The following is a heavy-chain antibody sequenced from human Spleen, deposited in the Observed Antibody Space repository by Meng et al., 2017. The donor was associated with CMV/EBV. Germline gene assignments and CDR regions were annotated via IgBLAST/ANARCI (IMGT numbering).Heavy chain of an antibody. Sequence: SVKVSCKASGGTFSSYAISWVRQAPGQGLEWMGGIIPIFGTANYAQKFQGRVTMTTDTSTGTAYMELRSLRSDDTAVYYCARDNWDYCTSSSCYRNNWFDPWGQGTLVTVSS. V-gene: IGHV1-69*05. CDR3: ARDNWDYCTSSSCYRNNWFDP. CDR2: IIPIFGTA. D-gene: IGHD2-2*01. J-gene: IGHJ5*02. CDR1: GGTFSSYA.